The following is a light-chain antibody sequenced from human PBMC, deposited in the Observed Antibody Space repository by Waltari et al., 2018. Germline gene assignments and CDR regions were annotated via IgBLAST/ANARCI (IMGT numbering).Light chain of an antibody. CDR3: QRRINWARLT. CDR2: DAS. CDR1: QCVSIY. V-gene: IGKV3-11*01. J-gene: IGKJ4*01. Sequence: EIALTQSPDTLSLSPGERATLSCRASQCVSIYLAWYQQKPGQAPRLLIYDASTMATGIPDRFSGSGFGTDFTLTISALEPEDVAFYYCQRRINWARLTFGGGTKVEIK.